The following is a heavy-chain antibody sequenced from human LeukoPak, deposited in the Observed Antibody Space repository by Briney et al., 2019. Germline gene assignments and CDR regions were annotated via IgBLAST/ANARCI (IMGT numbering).Heavy chain of an antibody. J-gene: IGHJ5*02. D-gene: IGHD1-20*01. Sequence: PGGSLRLSCAASGFTFSSYVMLWVRQAPGMGLEYVSSIDPDGETSYYANSVKGRFTISRDNSNNLLYLHMGSLTGEDMAVYHCAAQGGLTGAYDPWGQGTLVTVSS. CDR1: GFTFSSYV. CDR3: AAQGGLTGAYDP. V-gene: IGHV3-64*01. CDR2: IDPDGETS.